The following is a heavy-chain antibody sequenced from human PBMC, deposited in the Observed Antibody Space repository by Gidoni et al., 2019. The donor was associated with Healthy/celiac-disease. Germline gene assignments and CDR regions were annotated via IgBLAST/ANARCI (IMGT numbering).Heavy chain of an antibody. Sequence: QVQLVEPGGGVVQPGRSLRLSCAASGVTFSSYVMHWVRQAPGKGLEWVAVISYDGSNKYYADSVKGRFTISRDNSKNTLYLQMNSLRAEDTAVYYCAIPNPERDYYYDSSGYPDAFDIWGQGTMVTVSS. CDR1: GVTFSSYV. D-gene: IGHD3-22*01. CDR3: AIPNPERDYYYDSSGYPDAFDI. J-gene: IGHJ3*02. V-gene: IGHV3-30*03. CDR2: ISYDGSNK.